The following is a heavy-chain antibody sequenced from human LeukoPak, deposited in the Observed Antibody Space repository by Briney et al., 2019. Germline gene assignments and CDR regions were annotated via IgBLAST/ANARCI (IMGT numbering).Heavy chain of an antibody. CDR2: ISAYNGNT. CDR3: AMVPTTLSFDY. J-gene: IGHJ4*02. D-gene: IGHD4/OR15-4a*01. CDR1: GYTFTSYG. Sequence: ASVKVSCKASGYTFTSYGISRVRQAPGQGLEWMGWISAYNGNTNYAQKLQGRVTMTTDTSTSTAYMELRSLRSDDTAVYYCAMVPTTLSFDYWGQGTLVTVSS. V-gene: IGHV1-18*01.